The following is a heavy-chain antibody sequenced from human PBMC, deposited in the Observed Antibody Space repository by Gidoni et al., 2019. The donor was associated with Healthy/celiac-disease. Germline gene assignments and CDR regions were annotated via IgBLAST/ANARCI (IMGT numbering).Heavy chain of an antibody. D-gene: IGHD3-22*01. CDR1: GFTFRTYG. Sequence: QVQLVESGGGVVQPGRSLRLSCAASGFTFRTYGMHWVRQAPGKGLEWVAVIWYDGSNKYYADSVKGRFTISRDNSKNTLYLQMNSLRAEDTAVYYCARDAHYYDSSGYYLPGYWGQGTLVTVSS. J-gene: IGHJ4*02. CDR2: IWYDGSNK. CDR3: ARDAHYYDSSGYYLPGY. V-gene: IGHV3-33*01.